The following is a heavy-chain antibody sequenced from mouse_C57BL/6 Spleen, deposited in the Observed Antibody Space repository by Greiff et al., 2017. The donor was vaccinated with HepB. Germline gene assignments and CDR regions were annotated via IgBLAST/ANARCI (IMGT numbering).Heavy chain of an antibody. J-gene: IGHJ4*01. CDR1: GYTFTSYT. V-gene: IGHV1-4*01. CDR2: INPSSGYT. D-gene: IGHD2-4*01. CDR3: ARGDDDDDAMDY. Sequence: KESGAELARPGASVKMSCKASGYTFTSYTMHWVKQRPGQGLEWIGYINPSSGYTKYKQKFKDTATLTADKSSSTAYMQLSSPTSEDAAVYSCARGDDDDDAMDYWGQGTSVTVSS.